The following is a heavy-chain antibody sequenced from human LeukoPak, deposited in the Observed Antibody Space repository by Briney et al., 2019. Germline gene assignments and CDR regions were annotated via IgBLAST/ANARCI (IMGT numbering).Heavy chain of an antibody. Sequence: GSLRLSCAASGFTFSSYGMHWVRQAPGKGLEWGAVISYDGSNKYYADSVKGRFTISRDNSKSTLYLQMNSLRAEDTAVYYCARMYYDFWSGYNGYYYYYGMDVWGQGTTVTVSS. V-gene: IGHV3-30*03. CDR1: GFTFSSYG. J-gene: IGHJ6*02. CDR2: ISYDGSNK. CDR3: ARMYYDFWSGYNGYYYYYGMDV. D-gene: IGHD3-3*01.